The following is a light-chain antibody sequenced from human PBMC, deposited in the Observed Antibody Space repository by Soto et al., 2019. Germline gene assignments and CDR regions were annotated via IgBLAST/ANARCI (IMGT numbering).Light chain of an antibody. V-gene: IGKV3-20*01. Sequence: EILLTQYTVTLSFSPWEIATLSCRSIQRVSSTYLAWYQQKPGQAPRLLIYGTSSRATGIPTRFSGSGSGTDFTLSITRLEPEDFAVYYCQQYETSLGLTFGQGTKVDI. CDR1: QRVSSTY. CDR2: GTS. J-gene: IGKJ1*01. CDR3: QQYETSLGLT.